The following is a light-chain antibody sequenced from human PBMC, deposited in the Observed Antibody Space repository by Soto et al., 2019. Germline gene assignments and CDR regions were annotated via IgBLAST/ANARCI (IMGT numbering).Light chain of an antibody. CDR2: GAS. J-gene: IGKJ1*01. V-gene: IGKV3-15*01. CDR1: QSVSSN. CDR3: QQYNNWPRT. Sequence: EIVMTQSPATLSVSPGERATLSCRASQSVSSNLAWYQQKFGQAPRLLIYGASTRATGTPARFSGSGSGTEFTLTISSLQSEDFAVYHCQQYNNWPRTFGQGTKVEIK.